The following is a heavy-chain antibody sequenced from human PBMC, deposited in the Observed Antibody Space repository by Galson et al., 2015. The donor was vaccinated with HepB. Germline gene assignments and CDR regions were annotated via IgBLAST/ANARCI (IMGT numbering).Heavy chain of an antibody. V-gene: IGHV3-21*01. D-gene: IGHD3-22*01. CDR1: GFTFSSYS. CDR3: ARDGYYYDSSGWGDFDY. CDR2: ISSSSSYI. Sequence: SLRLSCAASGFTFSSYSMNWVRQAPGKGLEWVSSISSSSSYIYYADSVKGRFTISRDNAKNSLYLQMNSLRAEDTAVYYCARDGYYYDSSGWGDFDYWGQGTLVTVSS. J-gene: IGHJ4*02.